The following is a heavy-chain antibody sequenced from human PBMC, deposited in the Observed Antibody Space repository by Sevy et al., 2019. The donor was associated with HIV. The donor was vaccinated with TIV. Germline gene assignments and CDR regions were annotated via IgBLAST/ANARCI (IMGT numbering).Heavy chain of an antibody. D-gene: IGHD3-3*01. CDR1: GDSISSSSYY. V-gene: IGHV4-39*01. J-gene: IGHJ4*02. Sequence: SETLSLTCIVSGDSISSSSYYWGWIRQPPGKGLEWIASISYSGNTCYNPSLKSRTTMSIDTSKNQFFLTSNSVTAPDVAVYYCARSNPYYDFWSGYMTSGYFDFWGPGTLVTVSS. CDR2: ISYSGNT. CDR3: ARSNPYYDFWSGYMTSGYFDF.